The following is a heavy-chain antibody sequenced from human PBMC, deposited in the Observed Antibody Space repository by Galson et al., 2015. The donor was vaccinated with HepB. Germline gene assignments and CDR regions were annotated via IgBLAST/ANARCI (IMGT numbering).Heavy chain of an antibody. CDR3: VKGGARGVIFYYYGMDV. CDR2: ISSNGGST. D-gene: IGHD3-10*01. Sequence: SLRLSCAASGFTFSSYAMHWVRQAPGKGLEYVSAISSNGGSTYYADSVKGRFTISRDNSKNTLYLQMGSLRAEDTAVYYCVKGGARGVIFYYYGMDVWGQGTTVTVSS. CDR1: GFTFSSYA. J-gene: IGHJ6*02. V-gene: IGHV3-64D*06.